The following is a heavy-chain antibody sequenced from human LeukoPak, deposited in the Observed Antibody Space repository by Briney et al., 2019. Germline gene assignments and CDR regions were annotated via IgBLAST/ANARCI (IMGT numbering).Heavy chain of an antibody. D-gene: IGHD5-12*01. Sequence: GGSLRLSCAASGFTFSSYWMHWVRQAPGKGLVWVSRINSDGSSTSYADSVKGRFTISRDNAKNSLYLQMNSLRAEDTAVYYCARDAVEWWLRLPYFDYWGQGTLVTVSS. CDR3: ARDAVEWWLRLPYFDY. J-gene: IGHJ4*02. CDR1: GFTFSSYW. V-gene: IGHV3-74*01. CDR2: INSDGSST.